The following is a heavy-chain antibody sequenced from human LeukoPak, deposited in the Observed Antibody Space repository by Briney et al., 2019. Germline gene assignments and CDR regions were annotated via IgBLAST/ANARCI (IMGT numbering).Heavy chain of an antibody. CDR2: IIPILGIA. D-gene: IGHD6-13*01. CDR3: ARVRQQQDFDP. CDR1: GGTFSSYA. J-gene: IGHJ5*02. Sequence: ASVKVSCKASGGTFSSYAISWVRQAPGQGPEWMGRIIPILGIANYAQKFQGRVTITADKSTSTAYMELSSLRSEDTAVYYCARVRQQQDFDPWGQGTLVTVSS. V-gene: IGHV1-69*04.